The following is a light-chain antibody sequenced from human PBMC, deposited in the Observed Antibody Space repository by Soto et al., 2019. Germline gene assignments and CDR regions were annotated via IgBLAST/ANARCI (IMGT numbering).Light chain of an antibody. CDR1: QSISSW. J-gene: IGKJ1*01. CDR3: QQYNSYSGT. CDR2: KAS. V-gene: IGKV1-5*03. Sequence: DIQMTQSPSTLSASVGDRVTITCRASQSISSWLAWYQQKPGKAPKLLIYKASSLESGVPSRYSGSGSGTEFTLTNSSLQPDDFATYYCQQYNSYSGTFGQGTKVDI.